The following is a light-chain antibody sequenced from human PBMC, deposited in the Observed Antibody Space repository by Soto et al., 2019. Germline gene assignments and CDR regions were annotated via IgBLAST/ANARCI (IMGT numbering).Light chain of an antibody. J-gene: IGKJ4*01. CDR1: QSVSSSY. V-gene: IGKV3-20*01. Sequence: EIVLTQSPGTLSLSPGERATLSCRASQSVSSSYLIWYQQKPGQAPRLLIYGASTWATGIPDSINGSRSGTNCTLTISRLVLDDFAVYYCQQYGSTTLTLSGGTKVDIK. CDR2: GAS. CDR3: QQYGSTTLT.